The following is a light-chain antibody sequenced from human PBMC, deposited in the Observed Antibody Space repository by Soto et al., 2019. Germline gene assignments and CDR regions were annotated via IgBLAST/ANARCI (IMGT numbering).Light chain of an antibody. Sequence: DIRMNQSPSSLSSSVGDTVTITCRASHSISSHLNWYQQKPGKAPNLLMYTASNLQSWVPSRFSGSGSGTDFTLTISSLQPEDFATDYCQQSYSTPISFGQGTLLEIK. J-gene: IGKJ5*01. CDR1: HSISSH. V-gene: IGKV1-39*01. CDR2: TAS. CDR3: QQSYSTPIS.